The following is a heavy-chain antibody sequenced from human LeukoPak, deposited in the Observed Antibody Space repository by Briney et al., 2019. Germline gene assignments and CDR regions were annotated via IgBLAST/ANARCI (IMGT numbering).Heavy chain of an antibody. CDR3: ARDQYRGSGIDY. CDR1: GYTFTSYD. D-gene: IGHD1-26*01. J-gene: IGHJ4*02. Sequence: ASVKVSCKASGYTFTSYDINWVRQATGQGLGWMGWMNPNSGNTGYAQKFQGRVTMTRNTSISTAYMELSSLRSDDTAVYYCARDQYRGSGIDYWGQGTLVTVSS. CDR2: MNPNSGNT. V-gene: IGHV1-8*01.